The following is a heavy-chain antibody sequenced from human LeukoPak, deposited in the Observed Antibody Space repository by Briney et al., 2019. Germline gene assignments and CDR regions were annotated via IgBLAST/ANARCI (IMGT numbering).Heavy chain of an antibody. D-gene: IGHD3-22*01. J-gene: IGHJ4*02. V-gene: IGHV3-48*02. Sequence: GGSLRLSCAASGFTFSSYSMNWVRQAPGKGLEWVSYISSSSSTIYYADSVKGRFTISRDNAKNSLYLQMNSLRDEDTAVYYCARIEGYYYDSSGLFHYFDYWGQGTLVTVSS. CDR1: GFTFSSYS. CDR3: ARIEGYYYDSSGLFHYFDY. CDR2: ISSSSSTI.